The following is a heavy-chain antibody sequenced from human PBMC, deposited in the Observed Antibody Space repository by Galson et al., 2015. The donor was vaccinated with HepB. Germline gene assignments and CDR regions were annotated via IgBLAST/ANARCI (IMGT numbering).Heavy chain of an antibody. Sequence: PALVKPTQTLTLTCAFSGFSLSTSGMCISWIRQPPGKALEWLARIDWDDDKYYKTSLETRLTISKDTSKNQVVLKLTNMGPVDTGTYYCARTGLDAGQLEGFDFWGRGTMVTVS. V-gene: IGHV2-70*11. J-gene: IGHJ3*01. D-gene: IGHD1-1*01. CDR2: IDWDDDK. CDR1: GFSLSTSGMC. CDR3: ARTGLDAGQLEGFDF.